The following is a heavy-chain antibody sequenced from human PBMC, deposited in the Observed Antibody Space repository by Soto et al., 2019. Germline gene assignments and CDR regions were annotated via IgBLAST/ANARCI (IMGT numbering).Heavy chain of an antibody. Sequence: PGGSLRLSCAASGFTFSSYWMHWVRQAPGKGLVWVSRVNSDGSITNYADAVKGRFTISRDNAKNTLYLQMDGLRAEDTAVYYCAGVGATTWYWGQGTLVTVSS. CDR3: AGVGATTWY. CDR1: GFTFSSYW. V-gene: IGHV3-74*01. CDR2: VNSDGSIT. J-gene: IGHJ4*02. D-gene: IGHD1-26*01.